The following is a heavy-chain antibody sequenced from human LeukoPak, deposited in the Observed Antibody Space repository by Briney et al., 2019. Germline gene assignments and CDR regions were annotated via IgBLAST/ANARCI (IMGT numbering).Heavy chain of an antibody. D-gene: IGHD3-22*01. V-gene: IGHV1-18*01. CDR3: ARDFSPGRITMIVGA. J-gene: IGHJ5*02. CDR1: GYTFTSYG. Sequence: ASVKVSCKASGYTFTSYGISWVRQAPGQGLEWMGWISAYNGNTNYAQKLQGRVTMTTDTSTSTAYMELRSLRSDDTAVYYCARDFSPGRITMIVGAWGQGTLVTVSS. CDR2: ISAYNGNT.